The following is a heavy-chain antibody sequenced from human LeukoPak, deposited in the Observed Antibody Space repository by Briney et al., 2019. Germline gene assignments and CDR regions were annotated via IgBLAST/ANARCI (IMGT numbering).Heavy chain of an antibody. CDR2: MTSSTSTI. J-gene: IGHJ4*02. D-gene: IGHD5-12*01. Sequence: EPGGSLRLSCAASGFTFSGYSMNWVRQAPGKGLEWVSFMTSSTSTIYYADSVKGRFSISRDNSKNTLYLQMNSLRVEDTAVYYCAKSRGYSAYDFPDYWGQGTLVTVSS. V-gene: IGHV3-48*01. CDR1: GFTFSGYS. CDR3: AKSRGYSAYDFPDY.